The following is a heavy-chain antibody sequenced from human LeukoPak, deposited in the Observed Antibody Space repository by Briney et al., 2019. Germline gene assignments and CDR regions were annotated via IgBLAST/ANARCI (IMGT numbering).Heavy chain of an antibody. V-gene: IGHV4-61*02. Sequence: KPSQTLPLTCTVSGGSISSGSYYWSWIRQPAGKGLEWIGRIYTSGSTNYNPSLKSRVTISVDTSKNQFSLKLSSVTAADTAVYYCARGRGATPLNWGLGTLVTVSS. J-gene: IGHJ4*02. D-gene: IGHD3-10*01. CDR2: IYTSGST. CDR1: GGSISSGSYY. CDR3: ARGRGATPLN.